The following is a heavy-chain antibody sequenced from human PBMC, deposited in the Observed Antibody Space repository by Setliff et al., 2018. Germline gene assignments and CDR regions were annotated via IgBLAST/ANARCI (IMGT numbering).Heavy chain of an antibody. CDR2: INGDATIT. D-gene: IGHD7-27*01. CDR1: GFTFNKYW. CDR3: ASIDWGENFYNTDV. Sequence: GGSLRLSCAVYGFTFNKYWMYWVRQAPGKGLEWVSRINGDATITNYADSVKGRFTISRDNARNTLYLQMNSLRGEDTAVYFCASIDWGENFYNTDVWGKGTTVTVSS. J-gene: IGHJ6*04. V-gene: IGHV3-74*01.